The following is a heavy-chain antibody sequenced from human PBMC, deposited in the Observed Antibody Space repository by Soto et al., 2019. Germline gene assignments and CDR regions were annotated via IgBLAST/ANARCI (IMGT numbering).Heavy chain of an antibody. CDR1: GYTFTSYG. CDR3: ARVKVTVTTKAYYYYGMDV. V-gene: IGHV1-18*01. J-gene: IGHJ6*02. CDR2: IRPYNGNT. Sequence: ASVKVSCKASGYTFTSYGISWVRQAPGQGLEWMGWIRPYNGNTNYAQKLQGRVTMTTDTSTSTAYMELRSLRSEDTAVYYCARVKVTVTTKAYYYYGMDVWGQGTTVTVSS. D-gene: IGHD4-17*01.